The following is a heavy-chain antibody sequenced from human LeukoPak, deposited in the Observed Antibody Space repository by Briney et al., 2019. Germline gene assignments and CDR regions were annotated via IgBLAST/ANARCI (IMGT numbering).Heavy chain of an antibody. Sequence: SETLSLTCTVSGGSISSGSYYWSWIRQPAGKGLEWIGRIYTSGSTNYNPSLKSRVTISVDTSKNQFSLKLSSVTAADTAVYYCARAGYCSGGSCYGYYYYYGMDDWGQGTTVTVSS. J-gene: IGHJ6*02. CDR2: IYTSGST. V-gene: IGHV4-61*02. D-gene: IGHD2-15*01. CDR3: ARAGYCSGGSCYGYYYYYGMDD. CDR1: GGSISSGSYY.